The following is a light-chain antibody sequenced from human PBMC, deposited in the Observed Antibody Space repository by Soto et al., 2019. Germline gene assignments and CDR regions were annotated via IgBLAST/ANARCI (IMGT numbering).Light chain of an antibody. CDR1: SSDVGGYNY. J-gene: IGLJ1*01. V-gene: IGLV2-14*03. CDR3: SLYTTSNTRQIV. Sequence: QSALTQPPSASGSPGQSVTISCTGTSSDVGGYNYVSWYQHHPGKAPKLMIYDVSNRPSGVSNRFSGSKSGNTASLTISGLQPEDEADYYCSLYTTSNTRQIVFGTGTKVTVL. CDR2: DVS.